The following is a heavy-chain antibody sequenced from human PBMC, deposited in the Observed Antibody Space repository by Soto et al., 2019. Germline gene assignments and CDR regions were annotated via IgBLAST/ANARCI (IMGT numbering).Heavy chain of an antibody. D-gene: IGHD6-19*01. V-gene: IGHV4-34*01. Sequence: SETLSLTCGVYGESFSVYYWSWIRQPPGKGLEWIGEINHSGSTNYNPSLKSRVTISVDTSKNHLSLKLSSVTAADTAVYYCAREKHPWVAVPVRQLKSTWWFDSWGQGTLVTSPQ. CDR2: INHSGST. CDR1: GESFSVYY. CDR3: AREKHPWVAVPVRQLKSTWWFDS. J-gene: IGHJ5*01.